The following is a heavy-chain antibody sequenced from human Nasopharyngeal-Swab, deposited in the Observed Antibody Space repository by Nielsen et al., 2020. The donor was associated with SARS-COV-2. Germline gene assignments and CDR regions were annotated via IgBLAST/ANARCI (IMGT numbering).Heavy chain of an antibody. V-gene: IGHV3-7*01. Sequence: ASPLRLSCAASGFTFRSYWMSWFRQAPGKGLEWVANIKQDGSDKSYVASVNGRFTHSRDNAKNSLYLQMNSLRAENTPVYDCARSYVWGQGTTVTVSS. CDR2: IKQDGSDK. J-gene: IGHJ6*02. CDR3: ARSYV. CDR1: GFTFRSYW.